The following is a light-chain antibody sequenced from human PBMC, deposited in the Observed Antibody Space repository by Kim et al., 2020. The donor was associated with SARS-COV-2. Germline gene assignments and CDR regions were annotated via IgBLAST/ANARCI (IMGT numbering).Light chain of an antibody. CDR1: QSISGG. CDR3: QQYSNRWT. CDR2: DAS. Sequence: GDKVTITCRASQSISGGGAWYQQKPGKAPKLLIYDASSLESGVPSRFSGSGTGTDFTLIVSSLPPDGFATYYCQQYSNRWTVGPGTKV. J-gene: IGKJ1*01. V-gene: IGKV1-5*01.